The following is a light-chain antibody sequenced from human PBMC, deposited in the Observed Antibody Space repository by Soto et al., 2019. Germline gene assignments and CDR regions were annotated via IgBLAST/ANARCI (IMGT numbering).Light chain of an antibody. Sequence: DIQMTQSPSTLSASVGDRVTITCRASQSISSWLAWYQQKPGKAPKLLIYDASRLESGVPSRFSGSGSGTEFALTISSLQPDDFATYYCQRGFTFGPGTKVDIK. CDR2: DAS. V-gene: IGKV1-5*01. J-gene: IGKJ3*01. CDR1: QSISSW. CDR3: QRGFT.